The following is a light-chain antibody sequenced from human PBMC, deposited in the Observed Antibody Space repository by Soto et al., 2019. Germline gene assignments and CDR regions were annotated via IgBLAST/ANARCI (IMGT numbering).Light chain of an antibody. CDR2: ATS. V-gene: IGKV3-20*01. Sequence: EVVLTQSPGTLSLSPGERATLSCGTTQSISSRSLAWYQQKPDQAPRLLIYATSKRATDIPDRFSGSGSGTDFTLTISRLEPEDFAVYYCQHYGSSPLYIFGQGTKREIK. CDR1: QSISSRS. J-gene: IGKJ2*01. CDR3: QHYGSSPLYI.